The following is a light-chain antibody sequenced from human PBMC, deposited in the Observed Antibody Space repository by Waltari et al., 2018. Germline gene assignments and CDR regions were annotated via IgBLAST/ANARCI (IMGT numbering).Light chain of an antibody. V-gene: IGLV1-44*01. CDR2: TNS. CDR3: AAWDDSLDGWV. Sequence: QSVLTQPPSAAGTPGQRVSISCSGGSSNIGANPVNWYHHLPGSAPKLLIHTNSHRPPGVPDRFSGSKSGTSASLAISGLQLLDEADYYCAAWDDSLDGWVFGGGTRVTVL. J-gene: IGLJ3*02. CDR1: SSNIGANP.